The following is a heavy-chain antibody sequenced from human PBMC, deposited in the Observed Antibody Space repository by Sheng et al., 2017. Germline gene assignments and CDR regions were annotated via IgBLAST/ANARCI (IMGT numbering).Heavy chain of an antibody. J-gene: IGHJ4*02. D-gene: IGHD2-2*02. CDR1: GGSISSSNW. CDR3: ARIDCSSTSCYTWVFDY. Sequence: QVQLQESGPGLVKPSGTLSLTCAVSGGSISSSNWWSWVRQPPGKGLEWIGEIYHSGSTNYNPSLKSRVTISVDKSKNQFSLKLSSVTAADTAVYYCARIDCSSTSCYTWVFDYWGQGTLVTVSS. CDR2: IYHSGST. V-gene: IGHV4-4*02.